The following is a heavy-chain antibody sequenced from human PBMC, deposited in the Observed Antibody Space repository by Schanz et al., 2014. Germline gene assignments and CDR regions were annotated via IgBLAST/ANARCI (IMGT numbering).Heavy chain of an antibody. CDR3: AKDLDANYFDY. J-gene: IGHJ4*02. Sequence: EVQLLESGGGLIQPGGSLRLSCAASGFIFGSSVMAWVRQAPGKGLEWVSGITGASDHIDYAESVKGRFTISRDNSKNTLYLQMNSLRPEDTAVYYCAKDLDANYFDYWGQGILVTVSS. CDR1: GFIFGSSV. D-gene: IGHD1-1*01. CDR2: ITGASDHI. V-gene: IGHV3-23*01.